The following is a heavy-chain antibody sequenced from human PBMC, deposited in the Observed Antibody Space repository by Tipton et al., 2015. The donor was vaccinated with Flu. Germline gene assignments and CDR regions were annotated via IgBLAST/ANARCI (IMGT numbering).Heavy chain of an antibody. V-gene: IGHV3-48*01. J-gene: IGHJ6*03. CDR2: ISSSSSTI. CDR3: ARDGQLQRGVMDV. CDR1: GFTFSSYS. Sequence: SLRLSCAASGFTFSSYSMNWVRQAPGKGLEWVSYISSSSSTIYYADSVKGRFTISRDNAKNSLYLQMNSLRAEDTAVYYCARDGQLQRGVMDVWGKGTTVTVSS. D-gene: IGHD2-2*01.